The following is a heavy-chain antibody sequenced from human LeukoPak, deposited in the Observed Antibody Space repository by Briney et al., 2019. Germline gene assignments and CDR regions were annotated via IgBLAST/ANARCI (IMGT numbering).Heavy chain of an antibody. J-gene: IGHJ4*02. CDR1: GGSISSYY. Sequence: SGTLSLTCGVSGGSISSYYWSWIRQPPGKGLEWIGYIYYSGSTNYNPSLKSRVTISVDTSKNQFSLKLSSVTAADTAVYYCSGGWYEAFDYWGQGTLVTVSS. CDR2: IYYSGST. D-gene: IGHD6-19*01. V-gene: IGHV4-59*01. CDR3: SGGWYEAFDY.